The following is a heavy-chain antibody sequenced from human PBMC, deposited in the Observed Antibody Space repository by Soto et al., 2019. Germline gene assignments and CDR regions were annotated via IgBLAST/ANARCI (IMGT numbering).Heavy chain of an antibody. D-gene: IGHD6-13*01. CDR2: IYYSGTF. V-gene: IGHV4-30-4*01. Sequence: SETLSLTCTVSGASVSSADHYWSWIRRPPGKGLEWIGYIYYSGTFLSNPSLESRVTMSVDTSTNHFFLKLNSVTAADTAVYYCARVAAGASRPFDYWGQGTLVTVSS. CDR1: GASVSSADHY. J-gene: IGHJ4*02. CDR3: ARVAAGASRPFDY.